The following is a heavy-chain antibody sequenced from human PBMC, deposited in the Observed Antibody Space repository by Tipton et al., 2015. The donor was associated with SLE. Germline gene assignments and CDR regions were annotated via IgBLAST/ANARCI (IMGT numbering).Heavy chain of an antibody. Sequence: TLSLTCAVYGGSFSGYYWSWIRQPPGKGLEWIGEINHSGSTNYNPSLKSRVTISVDTSKNQFSLKLSSVTAADTAVYYCAKDRPYYFDYWGQGTLVTVSS. V-gene: IGHV4-34*01. CDR2: INHSGST. J-gene: IGHJ4*02. CDR3: AKDRPYYFDY. CDR1: GGSFSGYY.